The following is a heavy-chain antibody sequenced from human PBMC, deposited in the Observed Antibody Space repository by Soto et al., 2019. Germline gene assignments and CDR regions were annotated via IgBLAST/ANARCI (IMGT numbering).Heavy chain of an antibody. CDR1: GYTFTSYG. CDR3: AKGRQVTVFGRGDAFDI. V-gene: IGHV1-18*01. CDR2: ISAYNGNT. D-gene: IGHD6-19*01. Sequence: ASVKVSCKASGYTFTSYGISWVRQAPGQGLEWMGWISAYNGNTNYAQKLQGRVTMTTDTSTSTAYMELRSLRSDDTAVYYCAKGRQVTVFGRGDAFDIWGQGTMVTVSS. J-gene: IGHJ3*02.